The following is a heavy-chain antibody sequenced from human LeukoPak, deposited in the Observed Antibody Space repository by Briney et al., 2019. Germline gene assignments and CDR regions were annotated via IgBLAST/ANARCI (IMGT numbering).Heavy chain of an antibody. CDR2: IHYSGST. CDR1: GGSISGYY. D-gene: IGHD6-19*01. Sequence: SETLSLTCTVSGGSISGYYWSWIRQPPGKGLEWIGYIHYSGSTNYNPSLKSRVTISVDTSKDHFSLKLSSVTAADTAVYYCATSSGWYRYDSWGQGTLVTVSS. V-gene: IGHV4-59*08. J-gene: IGHJ4*02. CDR3: ATSSGWYRYDS.